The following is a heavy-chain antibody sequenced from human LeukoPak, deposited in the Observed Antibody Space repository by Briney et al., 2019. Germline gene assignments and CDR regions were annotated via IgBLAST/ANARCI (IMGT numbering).Heavy chain of an antibody. CDR1: GASMSNHY. Sequence: SETLSLTCTVSGASMSNHYWSWIRQPPGKGLEWIGQIHYTGKPDYNPSLKSRITISVDTSKNQVSLQVSSVTAADSAIYYCARFGVDYDMDVWGHGTTVTVFS. CDR2: IHYTGKP. V-gene: IGHV4-59*11. J-gene: IGHJ6*02. D-gene: IGHD3-16*01. CDR3: ARFGVDYDMDV.